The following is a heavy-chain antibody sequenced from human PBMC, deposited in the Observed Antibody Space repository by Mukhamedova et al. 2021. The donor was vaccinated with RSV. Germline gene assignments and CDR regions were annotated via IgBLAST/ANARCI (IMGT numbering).Heavy chain of an antibody. CDR3: AREGITLDV. V-gene: IGHV3-74*01. CDR2: INTGGFST. Sequence: ISRINTGGFSTYYADSVRGRFTISRDNAKNTLYLQMNSLRGEDTGVYYCAREGITLDVWGQGTMVTVSS. J-gene: IGHJ6*02. D-gene: IGHD5-24*01.